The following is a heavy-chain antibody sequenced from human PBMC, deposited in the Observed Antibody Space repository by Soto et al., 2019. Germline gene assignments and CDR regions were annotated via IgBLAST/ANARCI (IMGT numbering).Heavy chain of an antibody. CDR2: INPSGGST. J-gene: IGHJ4*02. Sequence: ASVKVSCKASGYTFTSYYMHWVRQAPGQGLEWMGIINPSGGSTSYAQKFQGRVTKTRDTSTSTVYMELSSLISEDTAVYYCAKVRDSSGYQSWGQGTLVTVSS. D-gene: IGHD3-22*01. CDR3: AKVRDSSGYQS. CDR1: GYTFTSYY. V-gene: IGHV1-46*01.